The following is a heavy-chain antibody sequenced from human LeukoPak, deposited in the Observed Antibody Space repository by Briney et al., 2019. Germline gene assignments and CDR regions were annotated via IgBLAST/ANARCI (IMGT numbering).Heavy chain of an antibody. CDR2: IYSGGST. Sequence: PGGSLRLSCAASGFTVSSNYMSWVRQAPGKGPEWVSVIYSGGSTYYADSVKGRFTISRDNSKNTLYLQMNSLRAEDTAVYYCARDYSSGWYPFDYWGQGTLVTVSS. CDR1: GFTVSSNY. J-gene: IGHJ4*02. D-gene: IGHD6-19*01. CDR3: ARDYSSGWYPFDY. V-gene: IGHV3-66*01.